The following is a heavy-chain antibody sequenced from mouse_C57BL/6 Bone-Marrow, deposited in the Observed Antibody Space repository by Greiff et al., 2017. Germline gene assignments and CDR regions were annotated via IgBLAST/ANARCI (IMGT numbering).Heavy chain of an antibody. CDR3: ARVDYYGSSSFAY. CDR1: GYTFTSYG. Sequence: VQRVESGAELARPGASVKLSCKASGYTFTSYGISWGKQRTGQGLEWIGGIYPRSGNTYYNEKFKGKATLTADKSSSTAYMELRSMTSEDSAVYFCARVDYYGSSSFAYWGQGTLVTVSA. J-gene: IGHJ3*01. V-gene: IGHV1-81*01. D-gene: IGHD1-1*01. CDR2: IYPRSGNT.